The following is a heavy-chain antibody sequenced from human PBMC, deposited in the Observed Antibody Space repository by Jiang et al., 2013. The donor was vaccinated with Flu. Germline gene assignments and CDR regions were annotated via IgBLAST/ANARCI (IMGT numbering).Heavy chain of an antibody. CDR3: ARHGDWAFYFDY. D-gene: IGHD2-21*02. Sequence: EWIGSIYYTGSTYYNPSLKSRVTISIDTSKNQFSLKLSSVTVADTAVYYCARHGDWAFYFDYWGQGSPVTVSS. CDR2: IYYTGST. V-gene: IGHV4-39*01. J-gene: IGHJ4*02.